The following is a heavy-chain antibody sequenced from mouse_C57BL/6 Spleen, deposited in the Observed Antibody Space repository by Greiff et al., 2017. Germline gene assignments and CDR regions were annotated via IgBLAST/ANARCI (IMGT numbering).Heavy chain of an antibody. CDR3: ARHGYDYDGGRAWFAY. Sequence: EVHLVESGGDLVKPGGSLKLSCAASGFTFSSYGMSWVRQTPDKRLEWVATISSGGSYTYYPDSGKGRFTISRDNAKNTLYLQMSSLKSEDTAMYYCARHGYDYDGGRAWFAYWGQGTLVTVSA. CDR2: ISSGGSYT. D-gene: IGHD2-4*01. CDR1: GFTFSSYG. V-gene: IGHV5-6*01. J-gene: IGHJ3*01.